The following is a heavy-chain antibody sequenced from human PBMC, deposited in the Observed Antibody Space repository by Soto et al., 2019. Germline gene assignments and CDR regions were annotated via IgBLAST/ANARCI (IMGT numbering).Heavy chain of an antibody. J-gene: IGHJ3*01. CDR1: GFTCSTYA. CDR2: ISGRGGST. CDR3: AKARGAIRGGADS. D-gene: IGHD1-26*01. V-gene: IGHV3-23*01. Sequence: EAQLLESGGGLVQPGGSLRLSCAASGFTCSTYAMSWVRQAPGKGLEWVSGISGRGGSTYYADYVKGRFTISRDNSKNALYLEINSLRAEDTAVYYCAKARGAIRGGADSWGQGTMVTVSS.